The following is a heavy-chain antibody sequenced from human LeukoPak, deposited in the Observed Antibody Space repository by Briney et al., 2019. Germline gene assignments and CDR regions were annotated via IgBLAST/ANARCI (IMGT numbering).Heavy chain of an antibody. J-gene: IGHJ6*03. D-gene: IGHD2-8*01. CDR3: ARGLKVSLLKKYYYYYYMDV. CDR2: MNPNSGNT. V-gene: IGHV1-8*01. Sequence: GASVKVSCKASGYTFTSYDINWVRQATGQGLEWMGWMNPNSGNTGYAQKFQGRVTMTRNTSISTAYMELSSLRSEDTAVYYCARGLKVSLLKKYYYYYYMDVWGKGTTVTVSS. CDR1: GYTFTSYD.